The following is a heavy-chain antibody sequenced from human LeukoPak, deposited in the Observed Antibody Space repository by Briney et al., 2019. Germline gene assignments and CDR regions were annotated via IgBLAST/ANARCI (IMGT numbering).Heavy chain of an antibody. CDR3: AKVSTGIAVEALDY. V-gene: IGHV3-30*18. Sequence: GRSLRLSCAASGFTFSSYGMHWVRQAPGKGLEWVAVISYDGSNKYYADSVKGRFTISGDNSKNTLYLQMNSLRAEDTAVYYCAKVSTGIAVEALDYWGQGTLVTVSS. D-gene: IGHD6-19*01. J-gene: IGHJ4*02. CDR1: GFTFSSYG. CDR2: ISYDGSNK.